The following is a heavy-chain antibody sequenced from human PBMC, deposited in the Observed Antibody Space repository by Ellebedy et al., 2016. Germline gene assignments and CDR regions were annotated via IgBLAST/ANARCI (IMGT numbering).Heavy chain of an antibody. D-gene: IGHD3-16*02. Sequence: GESLKISXAASGFTFSSYGMHWVRQAPGKGLEWVAVISYDGSNKYYADSVKGRFTISRDNSKNTLYLQMNSLRAEDTAVYYCAKDPHLYYDYVWGSYLDYWGQGTLVTVSS. CDR1: GFTFSSYG. V-gene: IGHV3-30*18. CDR2: ISYDGSNK. CDR3: AKDPHLYYDYVWGSYLDY. J-gene: IGHJ4*02.